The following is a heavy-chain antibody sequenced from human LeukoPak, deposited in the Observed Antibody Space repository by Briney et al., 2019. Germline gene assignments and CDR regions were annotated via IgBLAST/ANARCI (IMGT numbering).Heavy chain of an antibody. CDR3: AREDYDSSGYYYVEGSWFDP. Sequence: GRSLRLSCVASGFTFNSYTMHWVRQAPGKGLEWVALISYDGSEKNYADSVKGRFTVSRGNSKNTLYLQMNSLRAEDTDVYYCAREDYDSSGYYYVEGSWFDPWGQGTLVTVSS. J-gene: IGHJ5*02. CDR1: GFTFNSYT. V-gene: IGHV3-30*04. D-gene: IGHD3-22*01. CDR2: ISYDGSEK.